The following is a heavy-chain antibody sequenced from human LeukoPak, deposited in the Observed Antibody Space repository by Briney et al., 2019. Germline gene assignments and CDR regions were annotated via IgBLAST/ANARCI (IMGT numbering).Heavy chain of an antibody. CDR3: ARELAGSYRTYYYYYMDV. CDR1: GYTFTGYY. J-gene: IGHJ6*03. D-gene: IGHD3-10*01. Sequence: EASVKVSCKASGYTFTGYYMHWVRQAPGQGLEWMGWINPNSGGTNYAQKFQGRVTMTRDTSISTAYMELRSLRSDDTAVYYCARELAGSYRTYYYYYMDVWGKGTTVTISS. CDR2: INPNSGGT. V-gene: IGHV1-2*02.